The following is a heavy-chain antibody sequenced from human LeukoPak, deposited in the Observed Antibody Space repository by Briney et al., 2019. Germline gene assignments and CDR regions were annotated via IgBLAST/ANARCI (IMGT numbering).Heavy chain of an antibody. J-gene: IGHJ6*04. V-gene: IGHV4-39*07. D-gene: IGHD3-3*01. Sequence: SETLSLTCTVSGDSTKTFSYYWGWIRQPPGKGLELIGSIYYSGSTNYNPSLKSRVTISVETSKNQFSLKLSSVTAADTAVYYCAGGITIFGVVIVGMDVWGKGTTVTVSS. CDR2: IYYSGST. CDR3: AGGITIFGVVIVGMDV. CDR1: GDSTKTFSYY.